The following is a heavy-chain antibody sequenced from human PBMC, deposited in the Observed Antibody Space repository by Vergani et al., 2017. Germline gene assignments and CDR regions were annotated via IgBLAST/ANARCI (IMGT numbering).Heavy chain of an antibody. V-gene: IGHV4-34*01. CDR1: GGSFSGYY. J-gene: IGHJ4*02. CDR2: INHSGGT. D-gene: IGHD3-10*01. Sequence: QVQLQQWGAGLLKPSETLSLTCAVYGGSFSGYYWSWIRQPPGKGLEWIGEINHSGGTTYNPSLKSPVTISVDTSKNQFSLKLSSVTAADTAVYYCARGLGLYGAGSYRYYFDYWGQGTLVTVAS. CDR3: ARGLGLYGAGSYRYYFDY.